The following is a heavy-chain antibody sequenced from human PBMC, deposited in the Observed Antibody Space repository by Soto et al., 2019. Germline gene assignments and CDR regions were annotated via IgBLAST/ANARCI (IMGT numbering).Heavy chain of an antibody. Sequence: VASVKVSCKASGGTFSSYAISWVRQAPGQGLEWMGGIIPIFGAANYAQKFQGRVTITADESTSTAYMELSSLRSEDTAVYYCARSRGLGQQLSSWDVRGPGNTGAVSS. CDR2: IIPIFGAA. J-gene: IGHJ6*02. CDR1: GGTFSSYA. D-gene: IGHD6-13*01. V-gene: IGHV1-69*13. CDR3: ARSRGLGQQLSSWDV.